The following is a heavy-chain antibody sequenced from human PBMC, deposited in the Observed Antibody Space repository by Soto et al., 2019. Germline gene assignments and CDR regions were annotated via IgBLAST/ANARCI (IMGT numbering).Heavy chain of an antibody. CDR1: GGSFSGYY. CDR2: INHSGST. V-gene: IGHV4-34*01. CDR3: ARGLQSSPHLGRITMVRGVFRNWFDP. D-gene: IGHD3-10*01. J-gene: IGHJ5*02. Sequence: SETLSLTCAVYGGSFSGYYWSWIRQPPGKGLEWIGEINHSGSTNYNPSLKSRVTISVDTSKNQFSLKLSSVTAADTAVYYCARGLQSSPHLGRITMVRGVFRNWFDPWGQGTLVTVSS.